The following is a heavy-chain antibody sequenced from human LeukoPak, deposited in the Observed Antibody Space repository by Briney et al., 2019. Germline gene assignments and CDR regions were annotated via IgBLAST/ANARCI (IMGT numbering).Heavy chain of an antibody. CDR1: GGSISSSGYY. J-gene: IGHJ4*02. CDR3: ARRNYGAAPLRY. Sequence: SETLSLTCTVSGGSISSSGYYWSWIRQPPGKGLEWIGEINHSGRTNYNPSLKSRVTISVDTSKNQFSLKLSSVTAADTAVYYCARRNYGAAPLRYWGQGTLVTVSS. D-gene: IGHD4/OR15-4a*01. V-gene: IGHV4-39*07. CDR2: INHSGRT.